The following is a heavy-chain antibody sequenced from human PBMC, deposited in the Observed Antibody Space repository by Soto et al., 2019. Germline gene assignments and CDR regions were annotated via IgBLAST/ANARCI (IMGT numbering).Heavy chain of an antibody. J-gene: IGHJ4*02. D-gene: IGHD2-8*01. CDR2: IYYSGST. CDR3: ARASRGYCTNGVCSPYYFDY. V-gene: IGHV4-59*01. Sequence: SETLSLTCTVSGGSISSYYWSWIRQPPGKGLEWIGYIYYSGSTNYNPSLKSRVTISVDTSKNQFSLKLSSVTAADTAVYYCARASRGYCTNGVCSPYYFDYWGQGTLVTVSS. CDR1: GGSISSYY.